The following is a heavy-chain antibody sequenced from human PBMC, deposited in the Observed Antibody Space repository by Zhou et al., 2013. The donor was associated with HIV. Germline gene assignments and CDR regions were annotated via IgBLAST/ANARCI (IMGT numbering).Heavy chain of an antibody. CDR1: GYSISSSNW. D-gene: IGHD3-22*01. CDR2: IYYSGSA. J-gene: IGHJ4*02. CDR3: ARAYYYDSSGYGGVDY. Sequence: QVQLQESGPGLVKPSDTLSLTCAVSGYSISSSNWWGWIRQPPGKGLEWIGYIYYSGSASYNPSLRSRVTMSVDTSKNQFSLKLSSVTALDTAVYYCARAYYYDSSGYGGVDYWGQGNPGHRLL. V-gene: IGHV4-28*06.